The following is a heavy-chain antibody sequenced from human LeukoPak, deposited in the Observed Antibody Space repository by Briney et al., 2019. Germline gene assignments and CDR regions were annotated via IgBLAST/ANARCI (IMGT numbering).Heavy chain of an antibody. Sequence: GGSLRLSCAASGFTFSSYAMSWVRQAPGKGLEWVSAISGSGGSTYYADSVKGRFTISRDNSKNTLYLQMNSLRAEDTAVYYCAKDFTGDGYRMEGYYFDYWGQGTLVTVSS. V-gene: IGHV3-23*01. D-gene: IGHD5-24*01. J-gene: IGHJ4*02. CDR3: AKDFTGDGYRMEGYYFDY. CDR1: GFTFSSYA. CDR2: ISGSGGST.